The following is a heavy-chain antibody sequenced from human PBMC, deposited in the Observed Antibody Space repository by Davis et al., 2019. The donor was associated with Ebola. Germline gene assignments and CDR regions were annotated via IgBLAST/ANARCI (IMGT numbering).Heavy chain of an antibody. CDR1: GGSISSSSYY. CDR3: ARIGVPAAIIGWFDP. Sequence: PSETLSLTCTVSGGSISSSSYYWGWIRQPPGKGLEWIGSIYYSGSTYYNPSLKSRVTISVDTSKNQFSLKLSSVTAADTAVYYCARIGVPAAIIGWFDPWGQGTLVTVSS. J-gene: IGHJ5*02. CDR2: IYYSGST. V-gene: IGHV4-39*01. D-gene: IGHD2-2*01.